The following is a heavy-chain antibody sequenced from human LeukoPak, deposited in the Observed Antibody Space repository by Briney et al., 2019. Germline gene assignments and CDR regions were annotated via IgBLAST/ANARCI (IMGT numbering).Heavy chain of an antibody. Sequence: GGSLRLSCAASGFTFSSYGMHWVRQAPGKGLEWVSAISGSGGSTYYADSVKGRFTISRDNSKDTLYLQMNSLRAEDTAVYYCAKEYGSGSYYPYWGQGTLVTVSS. J-gene: IGHJ4*02. D-gene: IGHD3-10*01. CDR2: ISGSGGST. V-gene: IGHV3-23*01. CDR3: AKEYGSGSYYPY. CDR1: GFTFSSYG.